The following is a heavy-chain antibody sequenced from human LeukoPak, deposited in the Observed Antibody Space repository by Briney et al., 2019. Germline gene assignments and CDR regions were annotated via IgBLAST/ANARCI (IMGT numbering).Heavy chain of an antibody. CDR2: IYHSGST. CDR3: ARRVLFSDYFDY. D-gene: IGHD2/OR15-2a*01. CDR1: GGSISSGGYY. V-gene: IGHV4-30-2*01. J-gene: IGHJ4*02. Sequence: SETLSLTCTVSGGSISSGGYYWSWIRQPPGKGLEWIGYIYHSGSTYYNPSLKSRVTISVDRSKNQFSLKLSSVTAADTAVYYCARRVLFSDYFDYWGQGTLVTVSS.